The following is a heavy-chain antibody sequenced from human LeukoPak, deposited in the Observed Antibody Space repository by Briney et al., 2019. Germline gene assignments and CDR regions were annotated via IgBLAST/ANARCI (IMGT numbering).Heavy chain of an antibody. V-gene: IGHV3-66*01. Sequence: GGSLRLSCAASGFTVSGSYMSWVRQAPGKGLEWVSLIYSDGSTYYADSVKGRFTISRDNSKNTLYLQMNSLRAEDTAVYYCARGTRYSGYYYMDVWGKGTTVTLSS. CDR3: ARGTRYSGYYYMDV. CDR1: GFTVSGSY. CDR2: IYSDGST. J-gene: IGHJ6*03. D-gene: IGHD1-14*01.